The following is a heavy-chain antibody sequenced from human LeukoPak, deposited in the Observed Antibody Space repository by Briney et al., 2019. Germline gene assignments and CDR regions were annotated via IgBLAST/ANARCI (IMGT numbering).Heavy chain of an antibody. Sequence: PSETLSLTCTVSGDSISSYYWSWIRHPAETGLEWIGHIYTSGSTNYYTSGSTDYNPSLKSRVTISLDRSKNQFSLKLSSVTAADTAVYYCAAFLSGTYWYFDYWGQGALVTVSS. D-gene: IGHD1-26*01. CDR1: GDSISSYY. CDR2: IYTSGST. J-gene: IGHJ4*02. V-gene: IGHV4-4*07. CDR3: AAFLSGTYWYFDY.